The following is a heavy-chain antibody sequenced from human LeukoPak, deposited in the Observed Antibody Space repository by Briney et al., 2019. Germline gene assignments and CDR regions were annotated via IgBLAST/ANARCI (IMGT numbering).Heavy chain of an antibody. CDR2: ISGDGDNT. CDR3: AHHPTYYYDSSGFCEH. V-gene: IGHV3-43*02. CDR1: GFTFDDYA. D-gene: IGHD3-22*01. Sequence: GGSLRLSCAASGFTFDDYAMHWVRQAPGEGLEWVSLISGDGDNTYYADSVKGRFTISRDNSKNSLYLQMNSLRTEDTALYYCAHHPTYYYDSSGFCEHWGQGTLVTVSS. J-gene: IGHJ1*01.